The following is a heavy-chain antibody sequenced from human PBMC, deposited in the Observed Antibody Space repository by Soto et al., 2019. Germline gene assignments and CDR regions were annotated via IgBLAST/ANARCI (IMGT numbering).Heavy chain of an antibody. J-gene: IGHJ5*02. CDR3: ARDYRFGVSWFDP. Sequence: LGESLKISCQGFGYSFSSYKISWVRQKPGKGLEWMGRIDPSDSYINYNPSFQGHVTISADQSISTAYLEWSSLKASDTAMYYCARDYRFGVSWFDPWGQGTLVTVSS. V-gene: IGHV5-10-1*01. CDR2: IDPSDSYI. CDR1: GYSFSSYK. D-gene: IGHD3-16*02.